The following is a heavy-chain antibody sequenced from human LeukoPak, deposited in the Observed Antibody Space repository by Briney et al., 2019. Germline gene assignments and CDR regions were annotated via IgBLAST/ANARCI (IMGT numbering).Heavy chain of an antibody. CDR1: GYTFTGYY. CDR2: INPNSGGT. V-gene: IGHV1-2*04. J-gene: IGHJ3*02. Sequence: ASVKVSCKASGYTFTGYYMHWVRQAPGQGLEWMGWINPNSGGTKYVQKFQDCVTMTRDTSISTAYMELSRLRSDDTAVYYCARGSELTGAPQAFDIWGQGTMVTVSS. D-gene: IGHD7-27*01. CDR3: ARGSELTGAPQAFDI.